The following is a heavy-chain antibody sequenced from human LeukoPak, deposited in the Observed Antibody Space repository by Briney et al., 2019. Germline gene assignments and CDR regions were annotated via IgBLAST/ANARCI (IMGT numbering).Heavy chain of an antibody. J-gene: IGHJ6*02. CDR2: IYSSGST. D-gene: IGHD3-22*01. Sequence: SQTLSLTCTVSGVSISSGSYYWSWIRQPAGKGLEWIVRIYSSGSTNYNPSLKSLVIISVDTSKNQFSLHLNSVTPADTAVYYCARDQYAVEDDSSGHPYYYYYGMDIWGPGKTVTASS. V-gene: IGHV4-61*02. CDR1: GVSISSGSYY. CDR3: ARDQYAVEDDSSGHPYYYYYGMDI.